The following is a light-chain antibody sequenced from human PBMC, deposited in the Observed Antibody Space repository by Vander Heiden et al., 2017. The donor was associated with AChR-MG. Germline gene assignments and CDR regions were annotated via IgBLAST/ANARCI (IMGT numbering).Light chain of an antibody. CDR2: SNN. J-gene: IGLJ2*01. CDR1: SSNIGSNT. V-gene: IGLV1-44*01. Sequence: QSVLTQPPSASGTPGQSVTISCSGSSSNIGSNTVNWYQQLPGTAPKLLIYSNNQRPSGVPDRFSGSKSGTSASLAISGLQSEDEADYYCAAWDDSLNGVFFGGGTKLTVL. CDR3: AAWDDSLNGVF.